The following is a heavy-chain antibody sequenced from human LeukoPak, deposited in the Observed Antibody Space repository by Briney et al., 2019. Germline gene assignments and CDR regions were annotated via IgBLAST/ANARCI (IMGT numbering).Heavy chain of an antibody. J-gene: IGHJ4*02. V-gene: IGHV4-34*01. CDR1: GGSFSGYY. CDR3: ARGSKPGDCHDY. D-gene: IGHD2-21*02. CDR2: IDHSGST. Sequence: SETLSLPCAVYGGSFSGYYWSWIRQPPGKGLEWIGEIDHSGSTNYNPSLKSRVTISVDTSKNQFSLKLSSVTAADTAVYYCARGSKPGDCHDYWGEGTLVTVSS.